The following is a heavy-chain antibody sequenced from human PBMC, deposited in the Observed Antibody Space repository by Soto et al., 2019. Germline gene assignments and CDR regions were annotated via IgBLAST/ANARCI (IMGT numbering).Heavy chain of an antibody. CDR3: ARDPVVNWNGPPQYFQH. Sequence: EVQLVESGGGLVQPGGYLRLSCAASGFIFSSYSMNWVRQAPGKGLEWVSYITSSSSTIYYADSVKGRFTISRDNAKNSLYLQMNSRRAEDTAVYYCARDPVVNWNGPPQYFQHWGQGTLVTVSS. D-gene: IGHD1-20*01. CDR2: ITSSSSTI. J-gene: IGHJ1*01. CDR1: GFIFSSYS. V-gene: IGHV3-48*01.